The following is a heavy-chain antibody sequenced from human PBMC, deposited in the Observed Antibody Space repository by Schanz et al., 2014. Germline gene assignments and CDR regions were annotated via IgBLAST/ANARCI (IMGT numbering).Heavy chain of an antibody. CDR1: GYTFTSYY. CDR2: INPSGGST. Sequence: QVQLVQSGAEVKKPGASVKVSCKASGYTFTSYYMHWVRQAPGQGLEWMGIINPSGGSTSYAQKFKGRVTMTRDTSTSTLCMELSSLRSEDKAVYYWARDCEAADGCDDWGQGTPVTVSS. D-gene: IGHD6-13*01. J-gene: IGHJ4*02. V-gene: IGHV1-46*03. CDR3: ARDCEAADGCDD.